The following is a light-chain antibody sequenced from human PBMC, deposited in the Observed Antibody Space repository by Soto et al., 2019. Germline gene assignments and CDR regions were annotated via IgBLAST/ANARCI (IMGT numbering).Light chain of an antibody. V-gene: IGKV1-17*01. CDR2: AAS. CDR3: PHYHGYPPM. CDR1: LGIRTD. Sequence: DIQVTQSPSSLSSSVGDSVTITCRASLGIRTDLAWYQQKPGEAPKRLIYAASSLQSGVPSRFSGSGSGTDFTLTISSLQPEDSATYYCPHYHGYPPMFGQGTKVEIK. J-gene: IGKJ1*01.